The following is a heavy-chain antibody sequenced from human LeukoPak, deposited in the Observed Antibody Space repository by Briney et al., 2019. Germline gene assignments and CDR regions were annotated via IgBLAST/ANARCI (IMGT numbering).Heavy chain of an antibody. CDR3: ARYITMILDGYYFDY. CDR2: IWHSGST. D-gene: IGHD3-22*01. CDR1: GYSISSGYS. Sequence: SETLSLTCTVSGYSISSGYSWGWIRQPPGKGLERIGSIWHSGSTYYNLSLKSRVTISVDTSKNQFSLKLSSVTAADTAVYYCARYITMILDGYYFDYWGQGTLVTVSS. J-gene: IGHJ4*02. V-gene: IGHV4-38-2*02.